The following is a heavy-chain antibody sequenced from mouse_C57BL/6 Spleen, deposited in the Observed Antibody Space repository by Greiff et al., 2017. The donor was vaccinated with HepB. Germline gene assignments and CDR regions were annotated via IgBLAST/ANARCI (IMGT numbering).Heavy chain of an antibody. CDR1: GYTFTDYE. J-gene: IGHJ2*01. V-gene: IGHV1-15*01. D-gene: IGHD3-2*02. CDR3: TRQGSSGYVRDY. Sequence: QVQLQQSGAELVRPGASVTLSCKASGYTFTDYEMHWVKQTPVHGLEWIGAIDPETGGTAYNQKFKGKAILTADKSSSTAYMELRSLTSEDSAVYYCTRQGSSGYVRDYWGQGTTLTVSS. CDR2: IDPETGGT.